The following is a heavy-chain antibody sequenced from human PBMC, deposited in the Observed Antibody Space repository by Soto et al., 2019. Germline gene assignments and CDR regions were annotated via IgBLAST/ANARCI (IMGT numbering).Heavy chain of an antibody. Sequence: PSETLSLTCTVSGGSVSSGSYYWSWIRQPPGKGLEWIGYIYYSGSTNYNPSLKSRVTISVDTSKNQFSLKLSSVTAADTAVYYCARVTYDFWSGHNRNWFDPWGQGTLVTVSS. CDR1: GGSVSSGSYY. V-gene: IGHV4-61*01. CDR2: IYYSGST. J-gene: IGHJ5*02. CDR3: ARVTYDFWSGHNRNWFDP. D-gene: IGHD3-3*01.